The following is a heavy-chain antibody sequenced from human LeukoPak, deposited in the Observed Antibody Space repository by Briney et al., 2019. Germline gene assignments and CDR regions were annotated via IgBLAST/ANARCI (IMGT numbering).Heavy chain of an antibody. Sequence: PSETQSLTCAVYGGSFSGYYWSWIRQPPGKGLEWIGEINHSGSTNYNPSLKSRVTISVDTSKNQFSLKLSSVTAADTAVYYCARGRVKAFWFYWGQGTLVTVSS. D-gene: IGHD3-3*01. V-gene: IGHV4-34*01. CDR2: INHSGST. CDR3: ARGRVKAFWFY. J-gene: IGHJ4*02. CDR1: GGSFSGYY.